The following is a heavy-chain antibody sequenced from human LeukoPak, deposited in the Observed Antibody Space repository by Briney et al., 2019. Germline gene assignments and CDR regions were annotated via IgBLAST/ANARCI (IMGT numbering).Heavy chain of an antibody. D-gene: IGHD3-22*01. V-gene: IGHV4-30-4*08. CDR3: ARGSSKYPIVVVITTYAFDI. J-gene: IGHJ3*02. CDR1: GGSISSGGYY. CDR2: IYYSGST. Sequence: PSETLSLTCTVSGGSISSGGYYWSWIRQHPGEGLEWIGYIYYSGSTYYNPSLKSRVTISVDTSKNQFSLKLSSVTAADTAVYYCARGSSKYPIVVVITTYAFDIWGQGTMVTVSS.